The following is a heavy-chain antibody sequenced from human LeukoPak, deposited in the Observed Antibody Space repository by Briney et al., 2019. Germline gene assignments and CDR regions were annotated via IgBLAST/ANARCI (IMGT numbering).Heavy chain of an antibody. J-gene: IGHJ3*02. D-gene: IGHD5-18*01. V-gene: IGHV4-4*07. CDR3: ARDRLGYSYNVFDI. Sequence: TSSETLSLTCTVSGGSISSYYWSWIRQPAGKGLEWIGRIYTSGSTNYNPSLKSRVTMSVDTSKNQFSLKLSSVTAADTAVYYCARDRLGYSYNVFDIWGQGTMVTVSS. CDR2: IYTSGST. CDR1: GGSISSYY.